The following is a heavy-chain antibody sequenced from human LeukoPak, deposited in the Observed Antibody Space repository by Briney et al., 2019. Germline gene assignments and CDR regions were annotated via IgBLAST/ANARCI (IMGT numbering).Heavy chain of an antibody. D-gene: IGHD3-10*01. CDR3: ARENYGSGSYQVDY. CDR2: IKEDGSEE. Sequence: GGSLRLSCAASGFTFSSYWMSWVRQAPGKGLEWVADIKEDGSEEYYVDSVKGRFTISRDNAKNSLYLQMNSLRAEDTAVYYCARENYGSGSYQVDYWGQGTLVTVSS. CDR1: GFTFSSYW. J-gene: IGHJ4*02. V-gene: IGHV3-7*01.